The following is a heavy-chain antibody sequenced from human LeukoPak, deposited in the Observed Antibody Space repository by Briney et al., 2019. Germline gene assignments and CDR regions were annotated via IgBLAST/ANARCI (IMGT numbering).Heavy chain of an antibody. CDR3: ARDYYDYVWGSYRYTFDY. J-gene: IGHJ4*02. D-gene: IGHD3-16*02. V-gene: IGHV3-7*01. CDR2: IKQGGSEK. CDR1: GFTFSSYL. Sequence: GSLRLSCATPGFTFSSYLMSWVRQAPGKGLEWVANIKQGGSEKYYVDSVKGRFTISRDNAKNSLYLQMNSLRAEDTAVYYCARDYYDYVWGSYRYTFDYWGQGTLVTVSS.